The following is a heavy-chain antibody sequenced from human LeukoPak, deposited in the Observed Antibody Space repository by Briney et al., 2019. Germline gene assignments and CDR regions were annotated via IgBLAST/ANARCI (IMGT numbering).Heavy chain of an antibody. J-gene: IGHJ4*02. Sequence: GRSLRLSCAASGFTFSNYGMNCVRQAPGKGLEWVSYISDSGSTKYYADSVKGRFTIFRDNAKNSLFLQMNSLRAEDSAVYYCARAAGRYDYWGQGTLVTVSS. D-gene: IGHD6-13*01. CDR3: ARAAGRYDY. CDR1: GFTFSNYG. V-gene: IGHV3-48*04. CDR2: ISDSGSTK.